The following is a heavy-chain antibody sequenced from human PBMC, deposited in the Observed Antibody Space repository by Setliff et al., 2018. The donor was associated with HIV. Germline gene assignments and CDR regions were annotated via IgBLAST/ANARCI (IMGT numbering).Heavy chain of an antibody. J-gene: IGHJ4*02. D-gene: IGHD1-26*01. CDR1: GFSFRNFG. V-gene: IGHV3-21*01. Sequence: PGGSLRLSCTASGFSFRNFGMTWVRRAPGKGLEWVSSISSSDDDTHYADSLRGRFTVSRDNAKSALYLQMNNLSVDDTAVYYCVRDSAASVWVGASVYYFDFWGQGIQVTVTS. CDR2: ISSSDDDT. CDR3: VRDSAASVWVGASVYYFDF.